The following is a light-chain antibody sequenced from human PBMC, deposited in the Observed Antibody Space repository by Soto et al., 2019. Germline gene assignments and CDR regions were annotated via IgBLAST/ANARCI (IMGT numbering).Light chain of an antibody. Sequence: QSALTQPASVSGSPGQSITISCTGTSSDVGDYDYVSWYQQHPGKAPKLMIYEVSNRPSGVSNRFSGSKSANTAFLTISGLRAEDEADYYCSSYTSSSTLFGGGTKLT. J-gene: IGLJ2*01. V-gene: IGLV2-14*01. CDR1: SSDVGDYDY. CDR3: SSYTSSSTL. CDR2: EVS.